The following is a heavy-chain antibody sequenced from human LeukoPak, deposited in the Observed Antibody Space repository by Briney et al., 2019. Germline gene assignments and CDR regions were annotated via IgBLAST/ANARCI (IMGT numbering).Heavy chain of an antibody. V-gene: IGHV4-34*01. J-gene: IGHJ4*02. D-gene: IGHD6-19*01. CDR1: SGSFSGYY. CDR3: ARRSGWPRLFDY. Sequence: SETLSLTCAVYSGSFSGYYWSWIRQPPGKGLEWIGEINHSGSTNYNPSLKSRVTISVDTSKNQFSLKLSSVTAADTAVYYCARRSGWPRLFDYWGQGTLVTVSS. CDR2: INHSGST.